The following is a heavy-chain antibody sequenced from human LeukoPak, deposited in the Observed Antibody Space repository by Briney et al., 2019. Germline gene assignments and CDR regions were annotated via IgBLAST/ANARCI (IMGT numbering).Heavy chain of an antibody. V-gene: IGHV1-2*06. D-gene: IGHD2-21*02. CDR1: GYTFSGHY. CDR2: INPNTGVT. CDR3: AKGVDIVVVTAIDYYYYGMDV. Sequence: ASVKVSCKASGYTFSGHYLHWVRQAPGQGLEWMGRINPNTGVTQYTENFQGRVTMTGDTSISTAYMELSSLRSEDTAVYYCAKGVDIVVVTAIDYYYYGMDVWGQGTTVTISS. J-gene: IGHJ6*02.